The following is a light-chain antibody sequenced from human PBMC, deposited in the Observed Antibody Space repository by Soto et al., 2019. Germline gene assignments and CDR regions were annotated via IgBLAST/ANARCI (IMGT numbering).Light chain of an antibody. J-gene: IGKJ1*01. CDR3: QQYNTYSPERT. Sequence: DFQMTQSHSTLSASVGDRVTITSRASQSISSWLAWYQQKQGKAPKLLIYDASSLESGVPSRFSGSGSGTEFTLTISILQPDDFAIYYCQQYNTYSPERTFGQGTKVDIK. CDR1: QSISSW. CDR2: DAS. V-gene: IGKV1-5*01.